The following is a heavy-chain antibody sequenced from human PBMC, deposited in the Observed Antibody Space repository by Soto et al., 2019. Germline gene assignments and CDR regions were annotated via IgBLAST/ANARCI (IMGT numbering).Heavy chain of an antibody. CDR3: EKDFDSGLFDY. V-gene: IGHV3-30*18. Sequence: GGSLRLSCAASGFTFSSYGMHWVRQAPGKGLEWVAVISYDGSNKYYADSVKGRFTISRDNSKNTLYLQMNSLRAEDTAVYYCEKDFDSGLFDYWGQGTLVTVSS. CDR1: GFTFSSYG. D-gene: IGHD3-9*01. J-gene: IGHJ4*02. CDR2: ISYDGSNK.